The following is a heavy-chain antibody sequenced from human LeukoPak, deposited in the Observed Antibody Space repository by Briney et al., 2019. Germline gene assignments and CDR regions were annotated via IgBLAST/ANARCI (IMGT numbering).Heavy chain of an antibody. CDR3: ARGRSNYYGMDV. V-gene: IGHV4-59*01. CDR1: GGSISSYY. D-gene: IGHD1-26*01. J-gene: IGHJ6*02. Sequence: SSETLSLTCTVSGGSISSYYWSWIRQPPGKGLEWIGYIYYNGNTNYSPSLKSRVTMSVDTSKNLFSLKVSSVTAADTAVYYCARGRSNYYGMDVWGQGTTVTVSS. CDR2: IYYNGNT.